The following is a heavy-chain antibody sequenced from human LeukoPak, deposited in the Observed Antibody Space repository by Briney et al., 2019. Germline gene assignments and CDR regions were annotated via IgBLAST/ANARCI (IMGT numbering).Heavy chain of an antibody. CDR2: IYYSGST. CDR1: GGSISSGGYY. D-gene: IGHD4-23*01. Sequence: SETLSLTCTVSGGSISSGGYYWRWIRQHPGKGLGWIGYIYYSGSTYYNPSLKSRVTISVDTSKNQFSLKLSSVTAADTAVYYCAREPVTNTGGAFDIWGQGTMVTVSS. V-gene: IGHV4-31*03. CDR3: AREPVTNTGGAFDI. J-gene: IGHJ3*02.